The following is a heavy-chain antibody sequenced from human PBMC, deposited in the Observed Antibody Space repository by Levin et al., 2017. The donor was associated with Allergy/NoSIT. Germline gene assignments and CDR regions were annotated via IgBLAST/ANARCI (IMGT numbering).Heavy chain of an antibody. J-gene: IGHJ4*02. Sequence: GGSLRLSCAASGFTFNYNTYWMTWVRQAPGKGLEWVANIKEDGSEKYYVDSVKGRFTISRDNAKNSLYLQMNSLRAEDTAVYYCARSSSWYLDYWGQGALVTVSS. D-gene: IGHD6-13*01. CDR3: ARSSSWYLDY. CDR2: IKEDGSEK. CDR1: GFTFNYNTYW. V-gene: IGHV3-7*04.